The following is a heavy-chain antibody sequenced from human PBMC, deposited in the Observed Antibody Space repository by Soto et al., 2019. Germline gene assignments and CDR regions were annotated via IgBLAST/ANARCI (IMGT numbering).Heavy chain of an antibody. CDR3: ARDDTGYSSSSGSGAFDI. Sequence: ASVKVSCQASGYTFTSYGISWVRQAPGQGLEWMGWISAYNGNTNYAQKLQGRVTMTTDTSTSTAYMELRSLRSDDTAVYYCARDDTGYSSSSGSGAFDIWGQGTMVTVSS. D-gene: IGHD6-13*01. J-gene: IGHJ3*02. CDR2: ISAYNGNT. V-gene: IGHV1-18*01. CDR1: GYTFTSYG.